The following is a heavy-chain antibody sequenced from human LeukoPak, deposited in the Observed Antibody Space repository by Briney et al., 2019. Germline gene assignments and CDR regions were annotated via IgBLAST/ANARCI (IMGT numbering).Heavy chain of an antibody. CDR1: GFTFSSYS. CDR3: ARRGSSGWSTPIDY. Sequence: GGSLRLSCAASGFTFSSYSMNWVRQAPGKGLEWVSSISSSSSYIYYADSVEGRFTISRDNAKNSLYLQMNSLRAEDTAVYYCARRGSSGWSTPIDYWGQGTLVTVSS. CDR2: ISSSSSYI. V-gene: IGHV3-21*01. J-gene: IGHJ4*02. D-gene: IGHD6-19*01.